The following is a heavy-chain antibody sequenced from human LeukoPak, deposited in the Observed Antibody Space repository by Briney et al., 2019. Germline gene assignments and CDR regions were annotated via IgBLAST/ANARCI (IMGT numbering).Heavy chain of an antibody. D-gene: IGHD3-3*01. CDR1: GYTFTSYA. J-gene: IGHJ6*03. CDR2: INTDNGNT. V-gene: IGHV1-3*03. CDR3: ARARYETRIWPKSRYDYYHYMDV. Sequence: GASVKVSCKASGYTFTSYAMHWVRQAPGQRLEWMGWINTDNGNTKYSQEFQDRVTITRDTSASTAYMELSSLRSEDMAVYYCARARYETRIWPKSRYDYYHYMDVWGKGTTVTVSS.